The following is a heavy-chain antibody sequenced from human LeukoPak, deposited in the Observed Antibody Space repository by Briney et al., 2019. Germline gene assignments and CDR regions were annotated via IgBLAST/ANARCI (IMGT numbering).Heavy chain of an antibody. CDR3: ARYCSGGSCYPGAHWFDP. Sequence: ASVKVSCKASGYTFTSYGISWVRQAPGQGLEWMGWISAYNGNTNYAQKLQGRVTMTTDTSTSTAYMELRSLRSDDTAVYYSARYCSGGSCYPGAHWFDPWGQGTLVTVSS. CDR1: GYTFTSYG. CDR2: ISAYNGNT. V-gene: IGHV1-18*01. J-gene: IGHJ5*02. D-gene: IGHD2-15*01.